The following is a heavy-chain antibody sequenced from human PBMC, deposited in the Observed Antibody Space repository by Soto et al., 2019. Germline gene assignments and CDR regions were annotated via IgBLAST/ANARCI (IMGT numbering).Heavy chain of an antibody. CDR2: ISYDGSNK. J-gene: IGHJ6*02. CDR1: GFTFSSYA. V-gene: IGHV3-30-3*01. Sequence: GGSLRLSCAASGFTFSSYAMHWVRQAPGKGLEWVAVISYDGSNKYYADSVKGRFTISRDDSKNTLYLQMNSLRAEDTAVYYCAREGDEQQLVGAYYYYGMDVWGHGTTVTVSS. D-gene: IGHD6-13*01. CDR3: AREGDEQQLVGAYYYYGMDV.